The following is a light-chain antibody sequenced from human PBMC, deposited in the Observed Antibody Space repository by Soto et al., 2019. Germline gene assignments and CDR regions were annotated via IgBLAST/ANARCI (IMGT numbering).Light chain of an antibody. V-gene: IGLV2-14*01. J-gene: IGLJ3*02. CDR1: SSDVGAYNY. CDR2: EVT. Sequence: QSALTQPASVSGSPGQSITISCTGTSSDVGAYNYVSWYQHHPGKAPKLIIYEVTNRPSGISNRFSGSKSGNTASLTISGLQAEDEADYYCCSYTTITTRLFGVGTKLTVL. CDR3: CSYTTITTRL.